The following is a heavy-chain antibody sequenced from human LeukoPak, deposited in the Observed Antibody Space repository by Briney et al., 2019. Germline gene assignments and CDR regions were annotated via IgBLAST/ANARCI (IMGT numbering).Heavy chain of an antibody. J-gene: IGHJ2*01. CDR2: IYYSGST. D-gene: IGHD3-16*01. CDR3: ARGGGYWYFDL. V-gene: IGHV4-59*01. Sequence: SETLSLTCTVSGGSISSYYWSWIRQPPGKGLEWIGYIYYSGSTNYNPSLKSRVTISVDTSKNQFSLELSPVTAADTAVYYCARGGGYWYFDLWGRGTLVTVSS. CDR1: GGSISSYY.